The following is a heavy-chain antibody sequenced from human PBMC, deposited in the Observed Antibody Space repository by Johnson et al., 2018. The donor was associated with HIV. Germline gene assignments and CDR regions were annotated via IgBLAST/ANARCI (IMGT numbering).Heavy chain of an antibody. Sequence: VQLVESGGGVVQPGRSLRLSCAASGFTFSSYAMHWVRQATGKGLEWVSAIGTAGDTSYPGSVKGRFTISRENAKNSLYLQMNSLRAEDTAVYYCAREGGSSGPDAFDIWGQGTMVTVSS. CDR2: IGTAGDT. CDR3: AREGGSSGPDAFDI. D-gene: IGHD3-16*01. CDR1: GFTFSSYA. J-gene: IGHJ3*02. V-gene: IGHV3-13*01.